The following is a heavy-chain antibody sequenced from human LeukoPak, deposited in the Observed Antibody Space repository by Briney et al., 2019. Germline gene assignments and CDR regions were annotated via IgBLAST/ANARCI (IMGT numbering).Heavy chain of an antibody. CDR1: GDSLTKYY. V-gene: IGHV1-46*01. CDR3: APSVRSGGSYYFDY. D-gene: IGHD2-15*01. CDR2: INPSGGST. Sequence: ASVKVSCKASGDSLTKYYIHWVRQAPGQGLEWMGIINPSGGSTTYTQKFQGRVTMTTDTSTSTVNMELSSLRSGDTAVYYCAPSVRSGGSYYFDYWGQGTLVTVSS. J-gene: IGHJ4*02.